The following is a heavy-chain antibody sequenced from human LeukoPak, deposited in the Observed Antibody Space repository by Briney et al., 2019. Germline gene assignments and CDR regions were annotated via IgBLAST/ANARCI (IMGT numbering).Heavy chain of an antibody. CDR2: IWYDGSNK. Sequence: GGSLRLSCAASGFTFSSYGMHWVRQAPGKGLQWVAVIWYDGSNKYYADSVKGRFTISRDNSKNTLYLQMNSLRAEDTAVYYCARGLWQQLVQDNFDYWGQGTLVTVSS. CDR1: GFTFSSYG. V-gene: IGHV3-33*01. D-gene: IGHD6-13*01. CDR3: ARGLWQQLVQDNFDY. J-gene: IGHJ4*02.